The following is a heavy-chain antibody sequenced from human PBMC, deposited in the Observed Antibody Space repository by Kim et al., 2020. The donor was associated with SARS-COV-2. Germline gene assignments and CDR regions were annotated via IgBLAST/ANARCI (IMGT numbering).Heavy chain of an antibody. CDR1: GGSMSSNIYY. D-gene: IGHD3-22*01. CDR3: ARRNDVPDGVYSFDY. Sequence: SETLSLTCAVSGGSMSSNIYYWAWMRQPPGKGLEWIGSIHYSGPTYYNPSLTSRVTISVDTSKNQFSLRLTSVSAADTAWCECARRNDVPDGVYSFDY. V-gene: IGHV4-39*01. CDR2: IHYSGPT. J-gene: IGHJ4*01.